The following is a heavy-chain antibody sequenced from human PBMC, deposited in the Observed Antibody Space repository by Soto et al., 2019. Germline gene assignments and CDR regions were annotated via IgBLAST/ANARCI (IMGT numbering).Heavy chain of an antibody. CDR2: ISAYNGNT. Sequence: ASVKVFCKASGYTFTSYGISWVRQAPGQGLEWMGWISAYNGNTNYAQKLQGRVTMTTDTSTSTAYMELRSLRSDDTAVYYCARVATGVTTAAWFDPWGQGTLVTVSS. D-gene: IGHD4-17*01. CDR3: ARVATGVTTAAWFDP. J-gene: IGHJ5*02. CDR1: GYTFTSYG. V-gene: IGHV1-18*04.